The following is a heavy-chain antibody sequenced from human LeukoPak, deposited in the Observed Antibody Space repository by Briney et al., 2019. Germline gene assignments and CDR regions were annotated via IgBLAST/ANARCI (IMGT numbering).Heavy chain of an antibody. D-gene: IGHD3-3*01. Sequence: GGSLRLSCAASGFTFSSYGMSWVRQAPGKGLEWVSAISGSGGSTYYADSVKGRFTISRDNSKNTLYLQMNSLRAEDTAVYYCARDCSYDFWSGYPPYYYYYYMDVWGKGTTVTVSS. CDR1: GFTFSSYG. V-gene: IGHV3-23*01. J-gene: IGHJ6*03. CDR3: ARDCSYDFWSGYPPYYYYYYMDV. CDR2: ISGSGGST.